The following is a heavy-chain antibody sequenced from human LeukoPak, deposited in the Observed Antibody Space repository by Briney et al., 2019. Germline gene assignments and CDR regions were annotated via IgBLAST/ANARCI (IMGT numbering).Heavy chain of an antibody. CDR2: INGGGNTT. V-gene: IGHV3-23*01. Sequence: GGSLRLSCAASGFAFSSFAMGWVRQSPGKGLEWLSTINGGGNTTFYSDSVKGRFTISRDNSKDTLYLHMDGLRPDDTAIYYCTKELHVAVAVADYYYFYMDVWGRGTAVTVSS. CDR3: TKELHVAVAVADYYYFYMDV. J-gene: IGHJ6*03. CDR1: GFAFSSFA. D-gene: IGHD6-19*01.